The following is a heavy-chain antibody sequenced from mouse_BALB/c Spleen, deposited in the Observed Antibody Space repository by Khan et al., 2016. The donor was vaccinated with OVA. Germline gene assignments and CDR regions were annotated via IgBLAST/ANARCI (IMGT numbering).Heavy chain of an antibody. CDR2: MSSGGSFT. CDR3: SRFITTATGDYYGMDY. D-gene: IGHD1-2*01. Sequence: EVELVESGGDLVKPGGSLKLSCAASGFIFSSYGMSWVRQTPDKRLEWVATMSSGGSFTYYLESVKGRFIISRDNVKNTLYFQVNSLKSEDTAMYYCSRFITTATGDYYGMDYWGQGTSVTVSS. CDR1: GFIFSSYG. V-gene: IGHV5-6*01. J-gene: IGHJ4*01.